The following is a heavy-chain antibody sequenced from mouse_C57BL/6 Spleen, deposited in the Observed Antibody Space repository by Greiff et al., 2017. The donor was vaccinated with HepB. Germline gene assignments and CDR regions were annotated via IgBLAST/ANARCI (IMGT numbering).Heavy chain of an antibody. Sequence: QVQLQQSGPELVKPVAPVKLSCNAPRYTFTSYRTHWVKQMPGQGLEWIGNINPSNGGTNYNEKFKSKTTLTVYKSTSTAYMQLSSLTSEYSAVYYGAREYFGSRRFGYWGHGTTLIISS. V-gene: IGHV1-53*01. D-gene: IGHD1-1*01. CDR1: RYTFTSYR. J-gene: IGHJ2*01. CDR2: INPSNGGT. CDR3: AREYFGSRRFGY.